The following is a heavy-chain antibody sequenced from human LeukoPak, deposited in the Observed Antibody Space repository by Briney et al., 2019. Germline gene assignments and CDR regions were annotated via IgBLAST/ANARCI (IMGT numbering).Heavy chain of an antibody. D-gene: IGHD2-2*01. J-gene: IGHJ4*02. V-gene: IGHV3-23*01. CDR3: AKDPCSSTSCYNDY. CDR1: GFTFSSYA. Sequence: GGSLRLSCAASGFTFSSYAMSWVRQAPGKGLEWVSAISGSGGSTYYADSVKGRFTISRDNSKNTLYLQMNSLRAEDTAVYYYAKDPCSSTSCYNDYWGQGTLVTVSS. CDR2: ISGSGGST.